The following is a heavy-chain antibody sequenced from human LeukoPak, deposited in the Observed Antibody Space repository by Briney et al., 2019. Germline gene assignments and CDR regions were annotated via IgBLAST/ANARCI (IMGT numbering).Heavy chain of an antibody. CDR2: ISSSSSYI. Sequence: GGSLRLSCAASGFTFSSYSMNWVRQAPGRGLGWVSSISSSSSYIYYADSVKGRFTISRDNAKNSLYLQMNSLRAEDTAVYYCARDEAGYGDYFDYWGQGTLVTASS. V-gene: IGHV3-21*01. CDR3: ARDEAGYGDYFDY. D-gene: IGHD4-17*01. J-gene: IGHJ4*02. CDR1: GFTFSSYS.